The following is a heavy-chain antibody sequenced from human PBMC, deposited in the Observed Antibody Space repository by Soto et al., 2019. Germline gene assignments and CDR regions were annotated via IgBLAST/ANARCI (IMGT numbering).Heavy chain of an antibody. CDR1: RFSVTVNKY. V-gene: IGHV4-4*02. J-gene: IGHJ3*01. Sequence: QVHLQESGPGLVKPSGTLSLTCTVSRFSVTVNKYWSWAGKSPGRPRGWIGEIYHGGTTYYNPSLSSRVSMSMDKSKNQISLILTSVTAADTAVYYCARDSRYCTDSGCSIMRDAFDVWGQGTLVTVSS. D-gene: IGHD2-15*01. CDR3: ARDSRYCTDSGCSIMRDAFDV. CDR2: IYHGGTT.